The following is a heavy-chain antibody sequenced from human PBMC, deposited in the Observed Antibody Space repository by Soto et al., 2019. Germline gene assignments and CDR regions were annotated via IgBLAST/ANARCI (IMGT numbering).Heavy chain of an antibody. J-gene: IGHJ4*02. CDR1: GGSFSGYY. Sequence: QVQLQQWGAGLLKPSETLSLTCAVYGGSFSGYYWSWIRQPPGKGLEWIGEINHSGSTNYNPSLKSRVTISVYTSKNQFSLKLSSVTAADTAVYYCARVRGGSWAAACTFDYCGQGTLDTVSS. CDR3: ARVRGGSWAAACTFDY. CDR2: INHSGST. V-gene: IGHV4-34*01. D-gene: IGHD6-13*01.